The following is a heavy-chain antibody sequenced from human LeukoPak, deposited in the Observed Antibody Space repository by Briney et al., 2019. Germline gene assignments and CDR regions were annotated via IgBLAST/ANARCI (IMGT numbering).Heavy chain of an antibody. Sequence: PGGSLRLSCAASASTFSSYGMHWVRQAPGKGLEWVAFIRYDGSNKYYADSVKGRFTISRDNSKNTLYLQMSSLRAEDTAVYYCASRSIAARIQYYFDYWGQGTLVTVSS. CDR3: ASRSIAARIQYYFDY. CDR2: IRYDGSNK. V-gene: IGHV3-30*02. CDR1: ASTFSSYG. D-gene: IGHD6-6*01. J-gene: IGHJ4*02.